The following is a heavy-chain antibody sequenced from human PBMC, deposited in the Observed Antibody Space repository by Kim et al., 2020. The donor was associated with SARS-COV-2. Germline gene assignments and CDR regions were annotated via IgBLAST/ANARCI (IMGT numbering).Heavy chain of an antibody. CDR1: GGSISSYY. J-gene: IGHJ3*02. V-gene: IGHV4-59*01. D-gene: IGHD2-2*01. CDR3: ASDALGYCSSTSCYHAFEI. CDR2: IYYSGST. Sequence: SETLSLTCTVSGGSISSYYWSWIRQPPGKGLEWIGYIYYSGSTNYNPSLKSRVTISVDTSKNQFSLKLSSVTAADTAVYYCASDALGYCSSTSCYHAFEIWGQGTTVTVSS.